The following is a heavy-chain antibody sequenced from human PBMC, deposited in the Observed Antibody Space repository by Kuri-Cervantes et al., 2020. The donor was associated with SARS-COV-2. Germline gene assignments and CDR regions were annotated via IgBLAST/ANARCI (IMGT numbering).Heavy chain of an antibody. J-gene: IGHJ6*02. Sequence: GESLKISCAASGFTFSSYGMHWVRQAPGKGLEWVAVIPYDGSNKYYADSVKGRFTISRDNSKNTLYLQMNSLRAEDTAVYYCAKEEKVLRFLEWLGGMDVWGQGTTVTVSS. D-gene: IGHD3-3*01. CDR3: AKEEKVLRFLEWLGGMDV. V-gene: IGHV3-30*18. CDR2: IPYDGSNK. CDR1: GFTFSSYG.